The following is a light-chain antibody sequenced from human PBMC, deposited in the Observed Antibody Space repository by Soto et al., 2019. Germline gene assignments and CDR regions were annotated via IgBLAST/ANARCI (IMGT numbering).Light chain of an antibody. Sequence: DIHMTQSPSSLAASVGDRVTVTVLSSQSISSYLNWYQQKPGKAPKLLIYAASSLQSGVPSRFSGSGSGTEFTLTISSLQSEDFAVYYCQQYNNWPPITFGQGTRLEIK. CDR2: AAS. J-gene: IGKJ5*01. V-gene: IGKV1-39*01. CDR1: QSISSY. CDR3: QQYNNWPPIT.